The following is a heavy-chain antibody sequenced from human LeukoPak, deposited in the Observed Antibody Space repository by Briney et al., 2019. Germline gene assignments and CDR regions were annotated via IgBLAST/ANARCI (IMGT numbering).Heavy chain of an antibody. J-gene: IGHJ5*02. CDR3: ARARSTSWGGNWFDP. V-gene: IGHV1-69*05. D-gene: IGHD2-2*01. Sequence: SVKVSCKASGYTFTSYGISWVRQAPGQGLEWMGGIIPIFGTANYAQEFQGRVTITTDESTSTAYMELSSLRSEDTAVYYCARARSTSWGGNWFDPWGQGTLVTVSS. CDR2: IIPIFGTA. CDR1: GYTFTSYG.